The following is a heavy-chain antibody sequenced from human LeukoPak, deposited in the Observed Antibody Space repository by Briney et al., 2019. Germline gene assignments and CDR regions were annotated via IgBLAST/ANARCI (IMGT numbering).Heavy chain of an antibody. Sequence: GGSLRLSCAASGFTFSSYSMTWVRQAPGKGLEWVSAISGRGGSTYYADSVKVRVSISRYNYNNTLYLQMNSLRAEDTAVYYCAKDWGVKTHYHYYMDVWGKGTTVTVSS. J-gene: IGHJ6*03. CDR1: GFTFSSYS. D-gene: IGHD3-16*01. V-gene: IGHV3-23*01. CDR3: AKDWGVKTHYHYYMDV. CDR2: ISGRGGST.